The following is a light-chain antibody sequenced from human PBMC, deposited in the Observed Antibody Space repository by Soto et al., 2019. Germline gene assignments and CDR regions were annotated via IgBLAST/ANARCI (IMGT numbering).Light chain of an antibody. CDR3: QQYYEFPLT. J-gene: IGKJ4*01. V-gene: IGKV1-8*01. CDR1: QDISSY. Sequence: AIRMTQSPSSLSASPGDRVTITCRASQDISSYLAWYQQKPGKAPNLLIYVASTLQSGVPSRFSGSGSGTDFTLTISRLQSEDFATYYCQQYYEFPLTFGGGTKVPIK. CDR2: VAS.